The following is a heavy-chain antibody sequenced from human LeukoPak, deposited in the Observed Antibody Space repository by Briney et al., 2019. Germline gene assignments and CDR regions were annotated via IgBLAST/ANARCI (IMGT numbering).Heavy chain of an antibody. D-gene: IGHD1-26*01. CDR3: ARSRYTGSHFDY. CDR1: GFTFSSYW. Sequence: QPGGSLRLSCAASGFTFSSYWVQWVRHAPGKGLVWISRINSDGSSLIYADSVKGRFTISRDNAKNTVYLQMNSLRAEDTAVYYCARSRYTGSHFDYWGQGTLVTVSS. J-gene: IGHJ4*02. CDR2: INSDGSSL. V-gene: IGHV3-74*01.